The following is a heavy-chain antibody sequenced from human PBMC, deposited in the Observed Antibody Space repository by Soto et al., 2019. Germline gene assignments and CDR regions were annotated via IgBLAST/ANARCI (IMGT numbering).Heavy chain of an antibody. Sequence: ASVKVCCKASGYTFTRYGISWVRQAPGQGLEWMGWISAYNGNTNYAQKLQGRVTMTTDTSTSTAYMELRSLRSDDTAVYYCARDQDIVVVPAAMRFVYWGQGTLVTVSS. V-gene: IGHV1-18*01. CDR2: ISAYNGNT. CDR1: GYTFTRYG. J-gene: IGHJ4*02. D-gene: IGHD2-2*01. CDR3: ARDQDIVVVPAAMRFVY.